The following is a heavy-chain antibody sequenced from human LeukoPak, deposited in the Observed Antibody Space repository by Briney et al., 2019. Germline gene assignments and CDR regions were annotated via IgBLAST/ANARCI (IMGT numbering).Heavy chain of an antibody. CDR3: AKDFFNTAMDDY. D-gene: IGHD5-18*01. CDR2: IYSGGST. J-gene: IGHJ4*02. V-gene: IGHV3-66*01. Sequence: GGSLRLSCAASGFTVSSNYMSWVRQAPGKGLEWVSVIYSGGSTYYADSVKGRFTISRDNSKNTLYLQMNSLRAEDTAVYYCAKDFFNTAMDDYWGQGTLVTVSS. CDR1: GFTVSSNY.